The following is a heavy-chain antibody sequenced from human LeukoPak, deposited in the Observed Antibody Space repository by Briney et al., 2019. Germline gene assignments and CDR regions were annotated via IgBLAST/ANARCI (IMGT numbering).Heavy chain of an antibody. J-gene: IGHJ4*02. V-gene: IGHV1-2*06. CDR2: INPNSGGT. D-gene: IGHD1-26*01. Sequence: ASVKVSCKASGYTFTGYYMHWVRQAPGQGLEWMGRINPNSGGTNYAQKFQGRVTMTRDTSISTAYMELSRLRSDDTAVYYCASERGGGSLTFDYWGQGTLVTVSS. CDR3: ASERGGGSLTFDY. CDR1: GYTFTGYY.